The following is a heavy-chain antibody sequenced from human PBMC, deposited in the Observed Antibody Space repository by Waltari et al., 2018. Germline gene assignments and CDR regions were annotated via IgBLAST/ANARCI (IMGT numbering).Heavy chain of an antibody. V-gene: IGHV1-2*06. D-gene: IGHD3-22*01. CDR1: GYTFTGYY. Sequence: QVQLVQSGAEVKKPGASVKVSCKASGYTFTGYYFHWVRQAPGQGLEWRGRFNPNPGDTTYAQEFQGRVTMTRDTSISTAYMELTSLRSEDTAVYYCARDWGYYSDTSGYPSNWFGPWGQGTLVTVSS. CDR2: FNPNPGDT. J-gene: IGHJ5*02. CDR3: ARDWGYYSDTSGYPSNWFGP.